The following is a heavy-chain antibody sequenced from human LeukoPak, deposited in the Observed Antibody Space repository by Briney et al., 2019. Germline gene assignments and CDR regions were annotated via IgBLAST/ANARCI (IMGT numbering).Heavy chain of an antibody. CDR3: ARDRGGNSFDY. J-gene: IGHJ4*02. V-gene: IGHV4-59*01. CDR1: GGSISSYY. CDR2: IYYSGST. Sequence: PSETLSLTCTVSGGSISSYYWSWIRQPPGKGLEWIGYIYYSGSTNYNPSLKSRVTTSVDTSKNQFSLKLSSVTAADTAVYYCARDRGGNSFDYWGQGTLVTVSS. D-gene: IGHD4-23*01.